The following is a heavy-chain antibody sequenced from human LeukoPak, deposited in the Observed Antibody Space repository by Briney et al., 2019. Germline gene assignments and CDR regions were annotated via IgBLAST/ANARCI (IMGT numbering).Heavy chain of an antibody. CDR1: GFTFSSYG. V-gene: IGHV3-33*06. D-gene: IGHD2-15*01. J-gene: IGHJ4*02. CDR2: IWYDGSNK. CDR3: AKVRWLEGGYFDY. Sequence: GGSLRLSCAASGFTFSSYGMHWVRQAPGKGLEWVAVIWYDGSNKYYADSVKGRFTISRDNSKNTLYLQMNSLRAEDTAVYYCAKVRWLEGGYFDYWGQGTQVTVSS.